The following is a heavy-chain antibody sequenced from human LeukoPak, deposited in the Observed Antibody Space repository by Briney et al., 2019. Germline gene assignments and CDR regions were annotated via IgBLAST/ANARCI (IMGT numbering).Heavy chain of an antibody. CDR1: GGSLSSGSYY. J-gene: IGHJ4*02. D-gene: IGHD2-15*01. V-gene: IGHV4-61*01. Sequence: SETLSLTCTVSGGSLSSGSYYWNWLRQPPGTGLEWLGYIYYTGSTNYNPSLKSRVTISVDTSKNQFSLKLSSVTAADTAVYYRARGYCSCDSCYSRTLGYWGQGTLVTVSS. CDR3: ARGYCSCDSCYSRTLGY. CDR2: IYYTGST.